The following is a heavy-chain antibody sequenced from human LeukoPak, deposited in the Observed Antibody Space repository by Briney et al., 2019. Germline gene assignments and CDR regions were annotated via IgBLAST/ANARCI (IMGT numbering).Heavy chain of an antibody. V-gene: IGHV3-66*01. D-gene: IGHD3-9*01. Sequence: QSGGSLRLSCAASGFTVSSNYMSWVRQAPGKGLEWVSVIYSGGSTYYADSVKGRFTISRDNSKNTLYLQMNSLRAEDTAVYFCARKTAYEILTGYGYGMDVWGQGTTVTVSS. J-gene: IGHJ6*02. CDR1: GFTVSSNY. CDR3: ARKTAYEILTGYGYGMDV. CDR2: IYSGGST.